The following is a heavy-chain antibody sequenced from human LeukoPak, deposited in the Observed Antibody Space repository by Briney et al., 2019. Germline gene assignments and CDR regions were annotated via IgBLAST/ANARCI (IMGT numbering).Heavy chain of an antibody. V-gene: IGHV1-69*05. D-gene: IGHD2-15*01. J-gene: IGHJ3*02. CDR2: IIPIFGAT. Sequence: ASVKVSCKTSGGTFSDFAFSWVRQAPGHGLEWMGRIIPIFGATSYAQNFQGRVSITTDESTSTAYMELSSLRSEDTAVYYCARGYCSGDSCFHDAFDIWGQGTMVTVSS. CDR3: ARGYCSGDSCFHDAFDI. CDR1: GGTFSDFA.